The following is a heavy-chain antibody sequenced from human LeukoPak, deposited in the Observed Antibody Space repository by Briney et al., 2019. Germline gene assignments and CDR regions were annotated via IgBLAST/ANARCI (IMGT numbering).Heavy chain of an antibody. CDR1: GFMFSSNA. CDR3: AKARYGDGRGVDY. J-gene: IGHJ4*02. V-gene: IGHV3-23*01. D-gene: IGHD4-17*01. Sequence: TGGSLRLSCAASGFMFSSNAMNWVRQAPGKGLEWVSVISGSGASTYYADSVKGRFSISRDNSKNTLYLQMNSLRAGDTAVYYCAKARYGDGRGVDYWGQGTLVTASS. CDR2: ISGSGAST.